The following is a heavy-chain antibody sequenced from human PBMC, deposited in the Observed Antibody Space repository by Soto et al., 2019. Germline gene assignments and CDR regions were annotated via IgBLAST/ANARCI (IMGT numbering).Heavy chain of an antibody. CDR2: ITPFNGNT. V-gene: IGHV1-45*02. CDR3: ARRYYDFWSGYYSYYYMDV. CDR1: GYSFTYRY. D-gene: IGHD3-3*01. J-gene: IGHJ6*03. Sequence: GASVKVSCEASGYSFTYRYLHWVRQAPGQALEWMGWITPFNGNTNYAQKFQDRVTITRDRSMSTAYMELSSLRSEDTAMYYCARRYYDFWSGYYSYYYMDVWGKGTTVTVSS.